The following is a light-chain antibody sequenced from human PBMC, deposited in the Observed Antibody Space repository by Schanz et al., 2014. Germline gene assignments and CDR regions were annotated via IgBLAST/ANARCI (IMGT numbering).Light chain of an antibody. CDR3: CSFTSRSTWV. CDR1: SSDVGGYNY. CDR2: DVS. J-gene: IGLJ3*02. Sequence: QSALTQPASVSGSPGQSITISCTGTSSDVGGYNYVSWYQQHPGKAPTLMIYDVSKRPSGVPDRFSGSKSGTSASLAISGLQSEDEADYYCCSFTSRSTWVFGVGTKLTVL. V-gene: IGLV2-14*01.